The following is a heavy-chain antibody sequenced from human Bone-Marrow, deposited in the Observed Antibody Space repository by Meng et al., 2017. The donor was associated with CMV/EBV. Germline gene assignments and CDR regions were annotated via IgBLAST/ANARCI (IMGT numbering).Heavy chain of an antibody. Sequence: GSLRLSCTVSGGSISSYYWSWIRQPPGKGLEWIGYIYYSGSTNYNPSLKSRVTISVDTSKNQFSLKLSSVTAADTAVYYCARLVLPSLGPRVDYGMDGWGQGTTVTVSS. V-gene: IGHV4-59*01. CDR2: IYYSGST. CDR3: ARLVLPSLGPRVDYGMDG. CDR1: GGSISSYY. D-gene: IGHD3-16*01. J-gene: IGHJ6*02.